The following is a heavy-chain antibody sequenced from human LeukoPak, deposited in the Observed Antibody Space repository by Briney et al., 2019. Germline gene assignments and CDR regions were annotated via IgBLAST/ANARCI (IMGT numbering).Heavy chain of an antibody. CDR2: IYYSGST. V-gene: IGHV4-59*01. D-gene: IGHD2-15*01. CDR1: GGSISSYY. CDR3: ATLLYCSGGSCSDY. J-gene: IGHJ4*02. Sequence: SETLSLTCTVSGGSISSYYWSRIRQPPGKGLEWIGYIYYSGSTNYNPSLKSRVTISVDTSKNQFSLKLSSVTAADTAVYYCATLLYCSGGSCSDYWGQGTLVTVSS.